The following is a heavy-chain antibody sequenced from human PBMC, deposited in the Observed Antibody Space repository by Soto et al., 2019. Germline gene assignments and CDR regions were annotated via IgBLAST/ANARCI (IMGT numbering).Heavy chain of an antibody. CDR1: GFTFSSYA. J-gene: IGHJ5*02. CDR2: ISYDGSNK. D-gene: IGHD4-4*01. V-gene: IGHV3-30-3*01. CDR3: ASTVTTHNWFDP. Sequence: QVQLVESGGGVVQPGRSLRLSCAASGFTFSSYAMHWVRQAPGKGLEWVAVISYDGSNKYYADSVKGRFTISRGNSKNTLYLQMNSLRAEDTAVYYCASTVTTHNWFDPWGQGTLVTVSS.